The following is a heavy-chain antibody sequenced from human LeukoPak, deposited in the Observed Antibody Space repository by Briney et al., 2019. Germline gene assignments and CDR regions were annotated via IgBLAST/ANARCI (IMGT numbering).Heavy chain of an antibody. CDR1: GFTFSDHY. CDR3: ARLSGNYNDY. V-gene: IGHV3-72*01. Sequence: GGSLRLSCAASGFTFSDHYMDWVRQAPGKGLEWVGRSRNKANSYTTEYAASVKGRFTISRDDSKNSLYLQMNSLKTEDTAVYYCARLSGNYNDYWGQGTLVTVSS. CDR2: SRNKANSYTT. D-gene: IGHD3-10*01. J-gene: IGHJ4*02.